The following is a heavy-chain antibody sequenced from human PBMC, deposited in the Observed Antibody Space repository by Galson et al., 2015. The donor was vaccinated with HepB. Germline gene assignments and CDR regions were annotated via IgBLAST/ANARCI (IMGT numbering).Heavy chain of an antibody. Sequence: SLRLSCAASGFTFSSYSMNWVRQAPGKGLEWVSSISSSSSYIYYADSVKGRFTISRDNAKNSLYLQMNSLRAEDTAVYYCARAPLPTYCSSTSCYPVAWFDPWGQGTLVTVSS. CDR3: ARAPLPTYCSSTSCYPVAWFDP. CDR2: ISSSSSYI. J-gene: IGHJ5*02. CDR1: GFTFSSYS. D-gene: IGHD2-2*01. V-gene: IGHV3-21*01.